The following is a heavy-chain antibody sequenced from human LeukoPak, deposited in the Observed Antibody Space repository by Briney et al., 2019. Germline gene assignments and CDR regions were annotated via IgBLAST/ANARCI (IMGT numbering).Heavy chain of an antibody. D-gene: IGHD3-9*01. CDR1: GYTFTSYG. CDR3: AREEAVRYFDWLPYPPNWFDP. Sequence: GASVKVSCKASGYTFTSYGISWVRQAPGQGLEWMGWINTNTGNPTYAQGFTGRFVFSLDTSVSTAYLQISSLKAEDTAVYYCAREEAVRYFDWLPYPPNWFDPWGQGTLVTVSS. J-gene: IGHJ5*02. V-gene: IGHV7-4-1*02. CDR2: INTNTGNP.